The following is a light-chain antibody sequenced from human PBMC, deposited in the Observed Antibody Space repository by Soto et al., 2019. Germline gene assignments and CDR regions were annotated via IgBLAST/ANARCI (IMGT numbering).Light chain of an antibody. CDR1: QIIYTS. CDR2: EAS. J-gene: IGKJ4*01. CDR3: QQRAAWPLT. Sequence: EIVLTQSPATLSLSPGESATLSCRASQIIYTSLAWYQHKPGQAPTLLFYEASIRATGLPARFSGSGSGTDFTLTISGLEPEDFAVCYCQQRAAWPLTFGGGTKVDIK. V-gene: IGKV3-11*01.